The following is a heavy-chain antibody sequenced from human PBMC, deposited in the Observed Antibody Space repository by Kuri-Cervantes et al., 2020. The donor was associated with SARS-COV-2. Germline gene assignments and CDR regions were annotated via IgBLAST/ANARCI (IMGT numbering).Heavy chain of an antibody. V-gene: IGHV3-23*01. J-gene: IGHJ1*01. Sequence: GESLKISCAASGFTFSSYWMSWVRQAPGKGLEWVSAISGSGGSTYYADSVKGRFTISRDNSKNTLYLQMNSLRAEDTAVYYCALRYCSSTSCRDQGYFQHWGQGTLVTVSS. D-gene: IGHD2-2*01. CDR2: ISGSGGST. CDR3: ALRYCSSTSCRDQGYFQH. CDR1: GFTFSSYW.